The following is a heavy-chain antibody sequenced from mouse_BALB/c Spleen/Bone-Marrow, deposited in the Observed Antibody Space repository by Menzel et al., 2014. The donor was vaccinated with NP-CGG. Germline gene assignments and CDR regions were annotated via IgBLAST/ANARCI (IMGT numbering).Heavy chain of an antibody. V-gene: IGHV14-3*02. CDR3: SRWEYYAMDY. D-gene: IGHD4-1*01. J-gene: IGHJ4*01. CDR2: IDPANGNT. Sequence: EVQLQQSGAELVKPGASVKLSCTASGFNIKDTYMHWVKQRPEQGLEWIGRIDPANGNTKYDPKFQGKATITADTSSNTAFLQLSSLTSEDTAVYYYSRWEYYAMDYWGQGTSGTVSS. CDR1: GFNIKDTY.